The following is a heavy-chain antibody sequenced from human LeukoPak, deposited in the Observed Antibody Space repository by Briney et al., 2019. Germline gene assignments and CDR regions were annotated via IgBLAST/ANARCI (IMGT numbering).Heavy chain of an antibody. CDR1: GGTFSSYA. CDR2: IIPIFGTA. CDR3: ARGSQYYYDSSGYIGNLGY. Sequence: GASVKVSCKASGGTFSSYAISWVRQAPGQGLEWMGGIIPIFGTANYAQKFQGRVTITADESTSTAYMELSSLRSEDTAVYYCARGSQYYYDSSGYIGNLGYWGQGTLVTVSS. J-gene: IGHJ4*02. D-gene: IGHD3-22*01. V-gene: IGHV1-69*13.